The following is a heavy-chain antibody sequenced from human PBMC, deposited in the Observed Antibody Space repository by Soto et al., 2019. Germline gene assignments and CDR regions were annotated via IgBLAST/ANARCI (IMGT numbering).Heavy chain of an antibody. V-gene: IGHV4-30-4*01. Sequence: QVQLQESGPGLVKPSQTLSLTCTVSGGSISSGDYYWSWIRQPPGKGLEWIGYIYYSGSTYYNPSPKSRVTTSVETSENQFSLKLSSVTAADTAVYYCARDIVLMRDAFDIWGQGTMVTVSS. D-gene: IGHD2-8*01. J-gene: IGHJ3*02. CDR2: IYYSGST. CDR3: ARDIVLMRDAFDI. CDR1: GGSISSGDYY.